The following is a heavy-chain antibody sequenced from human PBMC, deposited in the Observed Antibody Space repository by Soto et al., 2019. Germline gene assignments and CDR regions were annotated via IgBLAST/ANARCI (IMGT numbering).Heavy chain of an antibody. V-gene: IGHV1-3*01. CDR3: ARRRSGWLLFDP. CDR2: INAGNGNT. D-gene: IGHD6-19*01. CDR1: GYTFTSYA. J-gene: IGHJ5*02. Sequence: GASVKVSCKASGYTFTSYAMHWVRQAPGQRLEWMGWINAGNGNTKYSQKFQGRVTITRDTSASTAYMELSSLRSEDTAVYYCARRRSGWLLFDPWGQGTLVTVSS.